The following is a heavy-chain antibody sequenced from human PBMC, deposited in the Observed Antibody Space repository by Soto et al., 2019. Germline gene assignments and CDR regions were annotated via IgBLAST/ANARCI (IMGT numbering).Heavy chain of an antibody. CDR2: ISWDSGTL. D-gene: IGHD1-1*01. Sequence: EVQLVESGGGLVQPGRSLRLSCAASGFTFDDYAMHWVRQVPGKGLEWISGISWDSGTLGYADSVKGRFIISRDDAKKFLFLQMDSLRREDNALYFCAQGGYPTMARPLDQGGQGTLVTVSS. V-gene: IGHV3-9*01. J-gene: IGHJ4*02. CDR1: GFTFDDYA. CDR3: AQGGYPTMARPLDQ.